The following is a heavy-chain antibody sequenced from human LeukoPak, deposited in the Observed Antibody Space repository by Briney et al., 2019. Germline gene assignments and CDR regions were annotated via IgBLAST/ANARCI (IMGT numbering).Heavy chain of an antibody. CDR3: AKDYADTAMVAPPDY. D-gene: IGHD5-18*01. Sequence: GGSLRLSCAASGFTFSSYGMHWVRQAPGKGLEWVAVIWYDGSNKYYADSVKGRFTISRDNSKNTLYLQMNSLRAEDTAVYYCAKDYADTAMVAPPDYWGQGTLVTVSS. CDR1: GFTFSSYG. V-gene: IGHV3-33*06. CDR2: IWYDGSNK. J-gene: IGHJ4*02.